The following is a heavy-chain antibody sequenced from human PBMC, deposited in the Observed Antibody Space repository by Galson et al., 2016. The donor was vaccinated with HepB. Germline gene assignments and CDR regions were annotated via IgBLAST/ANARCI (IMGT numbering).Heavy chain of an antibody. CDR1: FGSIYTYY. Sequence: ETLSLTCTVSFGSIYTYYWSWIRQPPGKGLEWIGYLYYSGSTNYNPSLKSRVTISVDMSKNPFSLRPTSVPAADTAVYYCARHVGGTGGRFDPWGPGMLVTGSS. J-gene: IGHJ5*02. CDR2: LYYSGST. CDR3: ARHVGGTGGRFDP. D-gene: IGHD7-27*01. V-gene: IGHV4-59*08.